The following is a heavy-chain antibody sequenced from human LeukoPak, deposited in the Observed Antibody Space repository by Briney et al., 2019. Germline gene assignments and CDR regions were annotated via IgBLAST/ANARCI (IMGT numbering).Heavy chain of an antibody. D-gene: IGHD2-8*01. Sequence: ASETLSLTCTVSGGSISRYFWSWIRQPAGKGLEWIGRIYNSGSTNYSPSLKSRAIMSVGTSKNQFSLKLTSVTAADTAVYYCARDLSNGLTYSPFDYWGQGTLVTVSS. CDR3: ARDLSNGLTYSPFDY. CDR1: GGSISRYF. CDR2: IYNSGST. J-gene: IGHJ4*02. V-gene: IGHV4-4*07.